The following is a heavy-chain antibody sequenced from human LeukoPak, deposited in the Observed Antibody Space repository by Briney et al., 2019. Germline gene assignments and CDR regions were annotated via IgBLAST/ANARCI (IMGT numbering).Heavy chain of an antibody. V-gene: IGHV4-30-4*01. J-gene: IGHJ4*02. CDR3: ARGGLGYSYGSFDS. D-gene: IGHD5-18*01. Sequence: PSESLSLTCTVSGGSISSGDYYWSLIRQPPGKGLGWIGYIFYSGSTYYNPSLKSRVTISVDTSKNQFSLKLSSVTAADTAVYYCARGGLGYSYGSFDSWGQGTLVTVSS. CDR1: GGSISSGDYY. CDR2: IFYSGST.